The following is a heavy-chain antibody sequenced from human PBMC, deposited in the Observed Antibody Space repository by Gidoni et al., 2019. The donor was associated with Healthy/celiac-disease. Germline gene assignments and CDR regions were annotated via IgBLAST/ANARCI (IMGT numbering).Heavy chain of an antibody. D-gene: IGHD4-17*01. V-gene: IGHV4-34*01. J-gene: IGHJ2*01. CDR3: ARGGGTTVLRVSYFDL. CDR1: GGSFSGYY. Sequence: QVQLQQWGAGLLKPSETLSLICAVYGGSFSGYYWGWIRQPPGKGLEWIGEINHSGSTNYNPSLKGRVTISVDTSKNQFSLKLSSVTAADTAVYYCARGGGTTVLRVSYFDLWGRGTLVTVSS. CDR2: INHSGST.